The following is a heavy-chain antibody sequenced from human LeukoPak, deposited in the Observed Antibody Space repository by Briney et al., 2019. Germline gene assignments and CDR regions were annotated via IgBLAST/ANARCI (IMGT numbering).Heavy chain of an antibody. J-gene: IGHJ4*02. CDR3: ARHKGYIVATYIDY. D-gene: IGHD5-12*01. V-gene: IGHV4-59*08. CDR1: GGSISSYY. Sequence: SETLSLTCTVSGGSISSYYWSWIRQPPGKGLEWIGYIYYSGSTNYNPSLKSRVTISVDTSKNQFSLKLSSVTAADTAVYYCARHKGYIVATYIDYWGQGTLVTVSS. CDR2: IYYSGST.